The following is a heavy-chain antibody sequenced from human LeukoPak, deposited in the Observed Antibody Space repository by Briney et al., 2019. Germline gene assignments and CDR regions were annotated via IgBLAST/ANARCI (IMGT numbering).Heavy chain of an antibody. CDR2: TYYRSKWYN. Sequence: SQTLSLTCAISGDSVSSNSAAWTWIRQSPSRGLEWLGRTYYRSKWYNDYAVSVKSRITINPDTSKNQFSLQLNSVTPEDTAVYYCAREAHYYDSSGDTFDIWGQGTMVTVSS. D-gene: IGHD3-22*01. CDR3: AREAHYYDSSGDTFDI. CDR1: GDSVSSNSAA. J-gene: IGHJ3*02. V-gene: IGHV6-1*01.